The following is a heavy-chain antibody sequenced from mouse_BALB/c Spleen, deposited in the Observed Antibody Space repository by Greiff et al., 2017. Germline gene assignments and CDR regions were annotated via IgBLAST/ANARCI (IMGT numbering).Heavy chain of an antibody. D-gene: IGHD2-10*02. Sequence: DVKLVESGGGLVQPGESLKLSCESNEYEFPSHDMSWVRKTPEKRLELVAAINSDGGSTYYPDTMERRFIISRDNTKKTLYLQMSSLRSEDTALYYCARHPPYGNYSYWYFDVWGAGTTVTVSS. V-gene: IGHV5-2*01. CDR3: ARHPPYGNYSYWYFDV. CDR1: EYEFPSHD. J-gene: IGHJ1*01. CDR2: INSDGGST.